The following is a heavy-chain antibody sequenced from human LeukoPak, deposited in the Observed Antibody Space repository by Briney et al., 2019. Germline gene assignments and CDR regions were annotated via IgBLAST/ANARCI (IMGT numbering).Heavy chain of an antibody. J-gene: IGHJ3*02. CDR1: GFTFSSYA. D-gene: IGHD2-21*01. CDR2: ISSNGGST. Sequence: PGGSLRLSCAASGFTFSSYAMHWVRQAPGKGLENVSAISSNGGSTYYANSVKGRFTISRDNSKNTLYLQMGSLRAEDMAVYYCARDARSYRAFDIWGQGTMVTVSS. V-gene: IGHV3-64*01. CDR3: ARDARSYRAFDI.